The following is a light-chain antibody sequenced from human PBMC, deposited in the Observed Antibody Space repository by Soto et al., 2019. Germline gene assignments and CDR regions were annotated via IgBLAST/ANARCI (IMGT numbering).Light chain of an antibody. J-gene: IGKJ5*01. CDR1: QSVSSRY. V-gene: IGKV3D-20*02. Sequence: EIVLTQSPGTLSLSPGERATLSCRASQSVSSRYLAWYQHKPGQAPRLLIYGASSRATGIPDRFGGSGSGTDFTLTISRLEPEDFAVYYCQQRSNWPPITFGQGTRLEIK. CDR3: QQRSNWPPIT. CDR2: GAS.